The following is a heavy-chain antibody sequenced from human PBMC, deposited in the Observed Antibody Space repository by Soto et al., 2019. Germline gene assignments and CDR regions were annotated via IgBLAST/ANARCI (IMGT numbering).Heavy chain of an antibody. CDR3: AKVSNKWAVAQRGYFDY. CDR1: GFTFSNYA. V-gene: IGHV3-23*01. D-gene: IGHD6-19*01. CDR2: ISATGST. J-gene: IGHJ4*02. Sequence: EVQVLDSGGGLGQPGGSQRLSCEASGFTFSNYAMSWVRQAPGKGLEWVSTISATGSTLYADSVKGRFTISRDNSKNTVYLQMNFLRAEDTAVYYCAKVSNKWAVAQRGYFDYWGQGTLVTVSS.